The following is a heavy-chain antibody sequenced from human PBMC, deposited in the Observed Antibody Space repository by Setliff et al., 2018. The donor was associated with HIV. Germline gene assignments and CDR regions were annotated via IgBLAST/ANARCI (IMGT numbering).Heavy chain of an antibody. V-gene: IGHV1-18*01. CDR3: ARENRGSYDY. CDR2: TSVYNSNT. CDR1: GYTFINYG. Sequence: ASVKVSCKASGYTFINYGISWVRQAPGQGLEWMGWTSVYNSNTNYAQKVQGRVTMNTDTSTSTVYMELRSLRSDDTAVYYCARENRGSYDYWGQGTVVTVSS. D-gene: IGHD1-26*01. J-gene: IGHJ4*02.